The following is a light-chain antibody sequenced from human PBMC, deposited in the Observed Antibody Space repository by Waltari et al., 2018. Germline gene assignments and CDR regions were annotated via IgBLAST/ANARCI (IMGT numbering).Light chain of an antibody. J-gene: IGLJ3*02. CDR3: GTWDSSLSAGL. V-gene: IGLV1-51*01. Sequence: QSVVTQPPSVSAAPGQKVTISCSGGSSNIGSNYVSWYQHLPGTAPKLLIYDKDKRPSGIPDRCSGSKPATSATLGITGLQAGDEADYYCGTWDSSLSAGLFGGGTKLTVL. CDR2: DKD. CDR1: SSNIGSNY.